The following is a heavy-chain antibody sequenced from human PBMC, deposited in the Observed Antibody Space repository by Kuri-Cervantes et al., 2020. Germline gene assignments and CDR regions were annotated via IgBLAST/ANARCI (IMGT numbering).Heavy chain of an antibody. Sequence: GGSLRLSCAASGFTFDDYAMHWVRQAPGKGLEWVSGISWNSGSIGYVDSVKGRFTISRDNAKNSLYLQMNSLRAEDTALYYCAKDLIAAAGTGYYYYYYGMDVWGQGTTVTVSS. V-gene: IGHV3-9*01. D-gene: IGHD6-13*01. CDR1: GFTFDDYA. CDR2: ISWNSGSI. CDR3: AKDLIAAAGTGYYYYYYGMDV. J-gene: IGHJ6*02.